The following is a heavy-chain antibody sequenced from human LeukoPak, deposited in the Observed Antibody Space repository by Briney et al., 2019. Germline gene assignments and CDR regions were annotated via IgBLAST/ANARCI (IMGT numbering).Heavy chain of an antibody. Sequence: GASVKVSCKASGYTFTSYDINWVRQATGQGLEWMGWKNPNTGNTGYAQKFQGRVTITTDTSINTAYMELSSLRSDDTAVYYCVREGLDSWGQGTLVTVSS. CDR3: VREGLDS. CDR2: KNPNTGNT. CDR1: GYTFTSYD. J-gene: IGHJ4*02. V-gene: IGHV1-8*03.